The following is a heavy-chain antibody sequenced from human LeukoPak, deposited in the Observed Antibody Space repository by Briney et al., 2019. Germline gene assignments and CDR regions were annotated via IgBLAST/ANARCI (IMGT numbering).Heavy chain of an antibody. V-gene: IGHV4-39*01. J-gene: IGHJ4*02. CDR1: GGSISSSSYY. CDR3: AGGLRYFDWSYTDYFDY. D-gene: IGHD3-9*01. Sequence: SETLSLTCIVSGGSISSSSYYWGWIRQPPGKGLEWIGSIYYSGSTYYNPSLKSRVTISVDTSKNQFSLKLSSVTAADTAVYYCAGGLRYFDWSYTDYFDYWGQGTLVTVSS. CDR2: IYYSGST.